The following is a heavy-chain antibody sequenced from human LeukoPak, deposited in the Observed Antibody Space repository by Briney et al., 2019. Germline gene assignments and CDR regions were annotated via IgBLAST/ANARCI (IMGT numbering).Heavy chain of an antibody. CDR3: ARVLNYYDNSGSYYYFDY. CDR1: GGSISTAGHY. J-gene: IGHJ4*02. Sequence: TLALTCTVSGGSISTAGHYWSWIRQHPGKGLEWIGYIHHSGSTYYNASLKSRVTISVDTSENQFSLNLSSVTAADTAVYYCARVLNYYDNSGSYYYFDYWGQGTQVTVSS. V-gene: IGHV4-31*03. D-gene: IGHD3-22*01. CDR2: IHHSGST.